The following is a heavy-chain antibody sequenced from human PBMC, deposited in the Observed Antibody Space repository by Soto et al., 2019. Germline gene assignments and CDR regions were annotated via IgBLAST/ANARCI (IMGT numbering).Heavy chain of an antibody. CDR3: ARRARPDFYYMDV. CDR1: GFTFSNYG. J-gene: IGHJ6*03. Sequence: GGSLRLSCAASGFTFSNYGMHWVRQAPGKGLESVSGISTNGSNTYYADSVQGRFTISRDNSKNTVYLQMGSLRPEDMAVYYCARRARPDFYYMDVWGKGTTVTVSS. V-gene: IGHV3-64*02. CDR2: ISTNGSNT. D-gene: IGHD6-6*01.